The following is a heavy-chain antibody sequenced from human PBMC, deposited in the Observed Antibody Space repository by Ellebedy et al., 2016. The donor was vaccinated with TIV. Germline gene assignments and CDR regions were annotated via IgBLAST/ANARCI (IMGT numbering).Heavy chain of an antibody. CDR2: IYSGGRT. CDR1: GFTFRNYA. V-gene: IGHV3-66*01. Sequence: GESLKISCAASGFTFRNYAMTWVRQAPGKGLDWVSVIYSGGRTYYADSVKGRFTISRDNSKNTLYLQMNSLRAEDTAVYYCAKDLYGEAVAAVDYWGQGTLVTVSS. J-gene: IGHJ4*02. D-gene: IGHD6-19*01. CDR3: AKDLYGEAVAAVDY.